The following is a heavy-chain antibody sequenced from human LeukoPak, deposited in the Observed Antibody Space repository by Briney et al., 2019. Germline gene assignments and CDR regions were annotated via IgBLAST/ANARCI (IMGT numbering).Heavy chain of an antibody. D-gene: IGHD5-12*01. Sequence: PSETLSFTCTVSGGSISSGSYYWSWIRQPAGKGLEWIGRIYTSGSTNYNPSLKSRVTISVDTSKNQFSLKLSSVTAADTAVYYCARVGDGRSGYSGYPPALDAFDIWGQGTMVTVSS. V-gene: IGHV4-61*02. CDR2: IYTSGST. CDR3: ARVGDGRSGYSGYPPALDAFDI. J-gene: IGHJ3*02. CDR1: GGSISSGSYY.